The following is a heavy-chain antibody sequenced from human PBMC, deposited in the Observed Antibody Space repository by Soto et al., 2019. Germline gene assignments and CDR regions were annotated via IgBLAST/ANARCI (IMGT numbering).Heavy chain of an antibody. V-gene: IGHV4-59*01. CDR2: IYYSWST. CDR1: GGSISSYY. CDR3: ARVLLKGVDYDILTGYYGGWFDP. Sequence: SETLSLTCTVSGGSISSYYWSWIRQPPGKGLEWIGYIYYSWSTNYNPSLKSRVTISVDTSKNQFSLMLSSVTAADTAVYYCARVLLKGVDYDILTGYYGGWFDPWGQGTLVTVSS. J-gene: IGHJ5*02. D-gene: IGHD3-9*01.